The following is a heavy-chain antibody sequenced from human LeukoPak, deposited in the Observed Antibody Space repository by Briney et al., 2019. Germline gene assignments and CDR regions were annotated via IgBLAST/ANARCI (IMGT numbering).Heavy chain of an antibody. D-gene: IGHD5-12*01. Sequence: PSETLSLTCTVSGGSISSYYWSWIRQPPGKGLEWIGYIYDSVFTKYNPSLKSRVTISVDTSKSQFSLRLSSVTAADTAVYYCARHSGYDYYFDYWGQGTLVTVSS. V-gene: IGHV4-59*01. CDR3: ARHSGYDYYFDY. CDR1: GGSISSYY. CDR2: IYDSVFT. J-gene: IGHJ4*02.